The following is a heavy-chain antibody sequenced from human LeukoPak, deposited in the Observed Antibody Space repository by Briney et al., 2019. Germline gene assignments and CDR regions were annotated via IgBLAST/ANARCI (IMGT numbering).Heavy chain of an antibody. J-gene: IGHJ4*02. CDR3: ARHTAGTSDY. CDR1: GGSISSSSYY. D-gene: IGHD6-13*01. V-gene: IGHV4-39*01. Sequence: SETLSLTCTVSGGSISSSSYYWGWIRQPPGKGLEWIGSIYYSGSTYYNPPLKSRVTISVDTSKNQFSLKLSSVTAADTAVYYCARHTAGTSDYWGQGTLVTVSS. CDR2: IYYSGST.